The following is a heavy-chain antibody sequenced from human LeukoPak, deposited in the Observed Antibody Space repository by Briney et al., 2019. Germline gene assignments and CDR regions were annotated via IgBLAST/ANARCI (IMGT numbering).Heavy chain of an antibody. CDR1: GGTFSSYA. J-gene: IGHJ6*03. V-gene: IGHV1-69*05. CDR2: IIPIFGTA. CDR3: ARGVVPAASYYYYMDV. D-gene: IGHD2-2*01. Sequence: SVKVSCKASGGTFSSYAISWVRQAPGQGLEWMGRIIPIFGTANYAQKFQGRVTITTDESTSTAYMELSSLRSEDTAVYYCARGVVPAASYYYYMDVWDKGTTVTVSS.